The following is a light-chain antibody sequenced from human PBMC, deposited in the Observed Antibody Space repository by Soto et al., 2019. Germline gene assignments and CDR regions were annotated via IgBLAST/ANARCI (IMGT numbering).Light chain of an antibody. V-gene: IGKV3-15*01. CDR3: QHYNNWPPWA. J-gene: IGKJ1*01. CDR1: QSVSSSY. CDR2: GAS. Sequence: IVLTQSPGTLSLSPGERATLSCRASQSVSSSYLAWYQQKPGQAPRLLIYGASTRATGIPARFSGSGSGTEFTLTISSLQSEDFAVYYCQHYNNWPPWAFGQGTKVDI.